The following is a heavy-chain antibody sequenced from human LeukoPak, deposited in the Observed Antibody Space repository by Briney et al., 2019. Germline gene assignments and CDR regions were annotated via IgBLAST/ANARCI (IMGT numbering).Heavy chain of an antibody. J-gene: IGHJ6*02. V-gene: IGHV3-23*01. D-gene: IGHD4-17*01. Sequence: GGSLRLSCAASGFTFSAYDMSWVRQGPGKGLEWVSCVTGSGSTTYYADSVKGRFTISRDNTKNRLYLHMNSLRAEDTAVYYCAKRRTYVDVWGQGTTVTVSS. CDR3: AKRRTYVDV. CDR2: VTGSGSTT. CDR1: GFTFSAYD.